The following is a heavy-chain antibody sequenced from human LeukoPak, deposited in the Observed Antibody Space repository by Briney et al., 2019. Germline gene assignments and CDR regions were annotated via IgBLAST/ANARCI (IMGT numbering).Heavy chain of an antibody. CDR2: ISGSGGST. Sequence: GGSLRLSCAASGFTFSSYAMSWVRQAPGKGLEWVSAISGSGGSTYYADSVKGRFTISRDNSKNTLYLQMNSLRAEDTAVYYCAKDRNSNPDRAMVPILDYGMDVWGQGTTVTVSS. J-gene: IGHJ6*02. D-gene: IGHD5-18*01. V-gene: IGHV3-23*01. CDR1: GFTFSSYA. CDR3: AKDRNSNPDRAMVPILDYGMDV.